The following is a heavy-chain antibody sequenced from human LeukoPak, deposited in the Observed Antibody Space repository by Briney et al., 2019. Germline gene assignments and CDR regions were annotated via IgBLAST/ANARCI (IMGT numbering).Heavy chain of an antibody. CDR1: GFTFSSYA. V-gene: IGHV3-23*01. CDR2: ISGSGGST. J-gene: IGHJ4*02. Sequence: PGGSLRLSCAASGFTFSSYAMSWVRQAPGKGLEWVSAISGSGGSTYYADSVKGRFTISRDNAKNSLYLQMNSLRAEDTAVYYCARDRGFGESDYWGQGTLVTVSS. D-gene: IGHD3-10*01. CDR3: ARDRGFGESDY.